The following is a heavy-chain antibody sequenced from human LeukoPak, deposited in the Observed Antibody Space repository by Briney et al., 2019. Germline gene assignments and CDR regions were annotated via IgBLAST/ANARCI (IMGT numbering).Heavy chain of an antibody. D-gene: IGHD1-14*01. Sequence: PSETLSLTCTVSGGSISSSSYYWGWIRQPPGKGLEWIGEINHSGSTNYNPSLKSRVTISVDTSKNQFSLKLSSVTAADTAVYYCARRGNLATSQWGQGTLVTVSS. CDR3: ARRGNLATSQ. CDR1: GGSISSSSYY. CDR2: INHSGST. J-gene: IGHJ4*02. V-gene: IGHV4-39*07.